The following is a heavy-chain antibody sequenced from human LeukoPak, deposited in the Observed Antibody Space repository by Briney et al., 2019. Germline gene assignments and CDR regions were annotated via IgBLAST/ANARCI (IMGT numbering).Heavy chain of an antibody. J-gene: IGHJ4*02. CDR2: IYTSDST. Sequence: PPETLSLTCTVSGASISSGTYYWSWIRQPAGQGLEWIGRIYTSDSTNYNPSLKSRVTISVDTSKNQFSLKVNSVTAADTAVYYCATDYGDYFDYWGQGTLVTVSS. V-gene: IGHV4-61*02. CDR3: ATDYGDYFDY. CDR1: GASISSGTYY. D-gene: IGHD4-17*01.